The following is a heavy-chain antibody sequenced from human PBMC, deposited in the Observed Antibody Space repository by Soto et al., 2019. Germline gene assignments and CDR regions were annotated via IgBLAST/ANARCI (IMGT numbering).Heavy chain of an antibody. CDR1: GYTFTGYY. V-gene: IGHV1-2*02. CDR3: ASADPNIVVVPAADYYYYGMDV. CDR2: INPNSGGT. Sequence: QVQLVQSGAEVKKPGASVKVSCKASGYTFTGYYMHWVRQAPGQGLEWMGWINPNSGGTNYAQKFQVRVTMTRDTSISTAYMELSRLRSDDTAVYYCASADPNIVVVPAADYYYYGMDVWGQGTTVTVSS. D-gene: IGHD2-2*01. J-gene: IGHJ6*02.